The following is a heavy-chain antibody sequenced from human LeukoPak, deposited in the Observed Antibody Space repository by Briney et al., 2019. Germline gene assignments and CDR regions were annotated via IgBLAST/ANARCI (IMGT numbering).Heavy chain of an antibody. D-gene: IGHD4-11*01. CDR2: IYTSGST. J-gene: IGHJ6*03. CDR1: GGSISGYY. CDR3: ARNRGSTVITDQYYYYYMDV. V-gene: IGHV4-4*07. Sequence: SETLSLTCTVSGGSISGYYWSWIRQPAGKGLEWIGRIYTSGSTNYNPSLKSRVTMSVDTSKNQFSLKLSSVTATDTAVYYCARNRGSTVITDQYYYYYMDVWGKGTTVTVSS.